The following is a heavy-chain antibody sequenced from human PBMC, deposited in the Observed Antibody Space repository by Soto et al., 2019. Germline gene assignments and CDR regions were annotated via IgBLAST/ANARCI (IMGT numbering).Heavy chain of an antibody. CDR2: IKSQTDGGAT. CDR3: TTKGISGERWYYKGMDV. V-gene: IGHV3-15*01. D-gene: IGHD6-13*01. Sequence: LSCAAFGRRCIKAWRSWVRQAPGKGLEWIGRIKSQTDGGATDYAAPVKGRFTISRDDSINTLFLQMNSLKSDDTAVYYCTTKGISGERWYYKGMDVWGQGTTVNVSS. J-gene: IGHJ6*02. CDR1: GRRCIKAW.